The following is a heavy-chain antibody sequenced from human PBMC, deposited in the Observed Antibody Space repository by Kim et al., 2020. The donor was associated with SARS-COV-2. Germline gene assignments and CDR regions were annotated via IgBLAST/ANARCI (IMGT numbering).Heavy chain of an antibody. CDR1: GYTFTSYG. CDR2: ISAYNGNT. J-gene: IGHJ4*02. Sequence: ASVKVSCKASGYTFTSYGISWVRQAPGQGLEWMGWISAYNGNTNYAQKLQGRVTMTTDTSTSTAYMELRSLRSDDTAVYYCARLGGYDSSGYADKARDYWGQGTLVTVSS. D-gene: IGHD3-22*01. V-gene: IGHV1-18*04. CDR3: ARLGGYDSSGYADKARDY.